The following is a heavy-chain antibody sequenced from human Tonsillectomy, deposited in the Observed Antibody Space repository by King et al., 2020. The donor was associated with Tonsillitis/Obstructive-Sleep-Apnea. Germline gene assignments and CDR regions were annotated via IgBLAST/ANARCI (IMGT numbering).Heavy chain of an antibody. CDR3: ARGLNFDF. Sequence: VQLVESGGGLVQPGESLRLSCEASGFSVSSDSMSWVRQAPGKGLEWVSLIYSGGETFYADSVKGRFTISRDTANNRLYLQINSLRAEDTAVFYCARGLNFDFWGQGTLVTVSS. V-gene: IGHV3-53*01. CDR1: GFSVSSDS. CDR2: IYSGGET. J-gene: IGHJ4*02.